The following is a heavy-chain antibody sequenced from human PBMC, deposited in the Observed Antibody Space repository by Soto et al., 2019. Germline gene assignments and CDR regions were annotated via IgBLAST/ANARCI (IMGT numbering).Heavy chain of an antibody. CDR3: AKVPRLLYCSGGSCYRYFDY. J-gene: IGHJ4*02. D-gene: IGHD2-15*01. CDR2: INAGNGNT. Sequence: ASVKVSCKAFGYTFTAYNIHWLRQAPGQGLEWMGWINAGNGNTRSSRKFQGRVIITRDTSATTLYLQMNSLRAEDTAVYYCAKVPRLLYCSGGSCYRYFDYWGQGTLVTVS. V-gene: IGHV1-3*01. CDR1: GYTFTAYN.